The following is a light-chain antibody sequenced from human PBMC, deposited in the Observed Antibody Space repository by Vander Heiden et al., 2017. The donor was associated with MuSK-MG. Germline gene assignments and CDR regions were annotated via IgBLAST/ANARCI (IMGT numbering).Light chain of an antibody. CDR1: QSVTSSS. CDR2: GAS. V-gene: IGKV3-20*01. J-gene: IGKJ3*01. Sequence: EIVLTQSPGTLSLSPGERATLSCRVSQSVTSSSLAWYQQKPGQAPRFLIYGASSRATGIPDRFSGSGSGTDFTLTISRLEPEDFAVYYCQQDGNSYAFGPGTKVDIK. CDR3: QQDGNSYA.